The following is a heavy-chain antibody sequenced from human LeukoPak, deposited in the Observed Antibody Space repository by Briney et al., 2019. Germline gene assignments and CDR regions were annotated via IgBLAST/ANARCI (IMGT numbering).Heavy chain of an antibody. CDR1: GFTFSTTG. V-gene: IGHV3-30*02. Sequence: GGSLRLSCTASGFTFSTTGMHWVRQAPGKGLEWVSYIRYDGNNKYYGDSVKGRLTVSRDNSKNTLYLQMNSLRVEDTAVYYCARTYNPDYWGQGTLVTVSS. CDR2: IRYDGNNK. CDR3: ARTYNPDY. D-gene: IGHD1-14*01. J-gene: IGHJ4*02.